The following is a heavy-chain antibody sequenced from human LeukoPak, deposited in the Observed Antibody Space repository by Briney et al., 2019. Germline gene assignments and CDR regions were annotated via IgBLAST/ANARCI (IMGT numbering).Heavy chain of an antibody. CDR2: ISSSSSYI. V-gene: IGHV3-21*01. CDR3: ARDRIAVAGRDAFDI. CDR1: GFTFSSYS. J-gene: IGHJ3*02. D-gene: IGHD6-19*01. Sequence: GGSLRLSCAASGFTFSSYSMNWVRQAPGKGLEWVSSISSSSSYIHYADSVKGRFTISRDNAKNSLYLQMNSLRAEDTAVYYCARDRIAVAGRDAFDIWGQGTMVTVSS.